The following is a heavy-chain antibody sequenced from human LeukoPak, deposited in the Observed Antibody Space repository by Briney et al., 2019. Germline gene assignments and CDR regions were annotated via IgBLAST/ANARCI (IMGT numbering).Heavy chain of an antibody. J-gene: IGHJ4*02. Sequence: PGGSLRLSCAASGFTFSSYGMNWVRQAPGKGLEWVSYISTSSNRIDYADSVKGRFTMSRDNAKNLLYLQMNSLRDEDMAVYYCARGPRQPSGYYYLAASFFDYWGQGTLVTVSS. D-gene: IGHD3-22*01. CDR3: ARGPRQPSGYYYLAASFFDY. CDR1: GFTFSSYG. CDR2: ISTSSNRI. V-gene: IGHV3-48*02.